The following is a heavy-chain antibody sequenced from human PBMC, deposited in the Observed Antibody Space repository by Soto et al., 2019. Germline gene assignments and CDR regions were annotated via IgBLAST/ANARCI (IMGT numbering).Heavy chain of an antibody. J-gene: IGHJ6*02. Sequence: ASVRVSCKASGYTFTGYYMHWVRQAPGQGLEWMGWINPNSGGTNYAQKFQGWVTMTRDTSISTAYMELSRLRPDDTAVYYCARDFTDYYGSGSPPYGMDVWGQGTTVTVSS. D-gene: IGHD3-10*01. CDR2: INPNSGGT. CDR1: GYTFTGYY. V-gene: IGHV1-2*04. CDR3: ARDFTDYYGSGSPPYGMDV.